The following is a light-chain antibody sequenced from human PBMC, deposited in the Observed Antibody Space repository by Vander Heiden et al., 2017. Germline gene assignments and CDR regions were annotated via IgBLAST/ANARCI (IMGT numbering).Light chain of an antibody. CDR3: ETWDSNTHEV. J-gene: IGLJ3*02. CDR1: SGHSSYI. V-gene: IGLV4-60*03. CDR2: LEGSGSY. Sequence: QPLLTQSPPAPASLGSSVTLTRTLSSGHSSYIIARHHQHPGKAPRYLMKLEGSGSYNKGSGVPDRFSGSSSGADRYLTISNLQSEDEADYYCETWDSNTHEVFGGGTKLTVL.